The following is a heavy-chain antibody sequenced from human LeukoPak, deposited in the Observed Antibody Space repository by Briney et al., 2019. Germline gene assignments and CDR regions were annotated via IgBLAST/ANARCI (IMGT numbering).Heavy chain of an antibody. V-gene: IGHV3-53*04. J-gene: IGHJ4*02. CDR1: GFTVSSNY. Sequence: GGSLRLSCAASGFTVSSNYMSWVRQAPGKGLKWVSVIYSGGSTYYADSVKGRFTISRHNSKNTLYLQMNSLRAEDTAVYYCARVDFWSGAYFDYWGQGILVTVST. CDR2: IYSGGST. CDR3: ARVDFWSGAYFDY. D-gene: IGHD3-3*01.